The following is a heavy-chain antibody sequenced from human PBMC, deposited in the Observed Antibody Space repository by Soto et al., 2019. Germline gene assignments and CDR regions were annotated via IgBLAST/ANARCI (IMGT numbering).Heavy chain of an antibody. J-gene: IGHJ4*02. CDR3: AKENGGYGHFDY. V-gene: IGHV3-9*01. D-gene: IGHD5-12*01. Sequence: EVQLVESGGGLVQPGRSLRLSCAASGFTFDDYAMYWVRQAPGKGLEWVSGISWNSGSIGYADSVQGRFTISRDNAKNSLYLQMNSLRAEDTALYYCAKENGGYGHFDYWGQGTLVTVSS. CDR1: GFTFDDYA. CDR2: ISWNSGSI.